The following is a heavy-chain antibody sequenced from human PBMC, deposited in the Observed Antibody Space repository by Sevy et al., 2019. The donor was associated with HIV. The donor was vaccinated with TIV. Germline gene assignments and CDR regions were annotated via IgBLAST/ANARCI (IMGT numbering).Heavy chain of an antibody. Sequence: GGSLRLSCAASGFTFTYAWMTWVRQAPGKGLEWLGRIKSRADGGTIDYAASVKGRLRISIDDSKNTLYLQMNSLITEDTGVYYCSTDPIIVLLVTDGMDVWGQATSVTVSS. CDR1: GFTFTYAW. CDR2: IKSRADGGTI. J-gene: IGHJ6*02. D-gene: IGHD2-8*02. CDR3: STDPIIVLLVTDGMDV. V-gene: IGHV3-15*01.